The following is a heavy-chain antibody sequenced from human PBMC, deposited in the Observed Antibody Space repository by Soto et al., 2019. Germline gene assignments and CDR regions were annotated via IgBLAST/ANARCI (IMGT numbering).Heavy chain of an antibody. D-gene: IGHD3-10*01. V-gene: IGHV4-59*01. J-gene: IGHJ5*02. CDR3: AGYGSGSSNWFDP. CDR1: GGSISSYY. CDR2: IYYSGST. Sequence: SETLSLTCTVSGGSISSYYWSWIRQPPGKGLEWIGYIYYSGSTNYNPSLKSRVTISVDTSKNQFSLKLSSVTAADTAVYYCAGYGSGSSNWFDPWGQGTLVTVSS.